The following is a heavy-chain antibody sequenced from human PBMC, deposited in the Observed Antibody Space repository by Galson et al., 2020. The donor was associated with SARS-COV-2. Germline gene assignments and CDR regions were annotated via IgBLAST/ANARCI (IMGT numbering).Heavy chain of an antibody. Sequence: GESLKISCEASGFTFSSHAMSWVRQAPGKGLEWVSAISGSGTSTYYGDSVKGRFTLSRDNSKNILYLQMNSLRAEDTAVYYCARDLWSLVNSGWYGWFDPWGQGTLVTVSS. CDR3: ARDLWSLVNSGWYGWFDP. V-gene: IGHV3-23*01. CDR1: GFTFSSHA. J-gene: IGHJ5*02. CDR2: ISGSGTST. D-gene: IGHD6-19*01.